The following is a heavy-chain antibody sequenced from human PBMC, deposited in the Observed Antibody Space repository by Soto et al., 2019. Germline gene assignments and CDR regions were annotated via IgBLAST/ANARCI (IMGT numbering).Heavy chain of an antibody. Sequence: SETLSLTCTVSGGSISSYYWSWIRQPPGKGLEWIGYIYYSGSTNYNPSLKSRVTISVDTSKNQFSLKLSSVTAADTAVYYCARHERYFDWLQTLDTVGAFDIWGQGTMVTVSS. V-gene: IGHV4-59*08. J-gene: IGHJ3*02. CDR1: GGSISSYY. CDR3: ARHERYFDWLQTLDTVGAFDI. CDR2: IYYSGST. D-gene: IGHD3-9*01.